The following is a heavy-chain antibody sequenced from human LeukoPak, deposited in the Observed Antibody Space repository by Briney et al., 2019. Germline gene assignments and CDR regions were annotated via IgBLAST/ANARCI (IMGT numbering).Heavy chain of an antibody. Sequence: PSETLSLTCTVSGGSISSYYWSWIRQPPGKRLEWIGHIYYSGSTNYNPSLKSRVTISVDTSKNQFSLKLSSVTAADTAVYYCASRSSIWSGYQDTLYYFDSWGQGTLVTVTS. CDR3: ASRSSIWSGYQDTLYYFDS. V-gene: IGHV4-59*01. CDR2: IYYSGST. J-gene: IGHJ4*02. CDR1: GGSISSYY. D-gene: IGHD3-3*01.